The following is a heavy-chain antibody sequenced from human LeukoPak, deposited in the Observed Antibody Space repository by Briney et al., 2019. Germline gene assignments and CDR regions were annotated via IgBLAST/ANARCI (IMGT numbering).Heavy chain of an antibody. D-gene: IGHD2-2*01. V-gene: IGHV3-7*01. Sequence: GGSLRLSCVGSGLPFSGYWMTWLRQAPGKGLEWVANIKQDGSVKYYVGSVEGRFTISRDNAKNSLFLHMNTLRAEDTAVYYXXXEPWSIAYCSSITCGLSSWGQGTLVTVSS. J-gene: IGHJ5*02. CDR1: GLPFSGYW. CDR3: XXEPWSIAYCSSITCGLSS. CDR2: IKQDGSVK.